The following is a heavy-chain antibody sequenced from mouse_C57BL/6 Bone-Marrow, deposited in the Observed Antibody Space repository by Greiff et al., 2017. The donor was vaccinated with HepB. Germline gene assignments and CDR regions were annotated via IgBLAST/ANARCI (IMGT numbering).Heavy chain of an antibody. CDR2: IWSGGST. CDR3: AKPLIYYGYDGAY. Sequence: QVQLQQSGPGLVQPSQSLSITCTVSGFSLTSYGVHWVRQPPGKGLEWMGVIWSGGSTDYNAAFISRLSSSKDNSKGQVFFKMNSLQADDTAIYYCAKPLIYYGYDGAYGGQGTGVSVSA. D-gene: IGHD2-2*01. V-gene: IGHV2-4*01. J-gene: IGHJ3*01. CDR1: GFSLTSYG.